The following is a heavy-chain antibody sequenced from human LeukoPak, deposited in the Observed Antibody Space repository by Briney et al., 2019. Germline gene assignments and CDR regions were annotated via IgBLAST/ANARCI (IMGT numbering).Heavy chain of an antibody. CDR1: GGSISSGSYS. CDR3: ARGYSSGWYQDAFDI. D-gene: IGHD6-13*01. CDR2: IYTSGST. J-gene: IGHJ3*02. V-gene: IGHV4-61*02. Sequence: PSQTLSLTCTVSGGSISSGSYSWSWIRQPAGKGLEWIGRIYTSGSTNYNPSLKSRVTISVDTSKNQFSLKLGSVTAADTAVYYCARGYSSGWYQDAFDIWGQGTMVTVSS.